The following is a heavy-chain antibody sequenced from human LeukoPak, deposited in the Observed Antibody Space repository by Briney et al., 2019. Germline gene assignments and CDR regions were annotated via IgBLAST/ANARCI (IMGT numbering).Heavy chain of an antibody. D-gene: IGHD6-19*01. J-gene: IGHJ4*02. V-gene: IGHV3-33*01. CDR1: GFTFSSYG. Sequence: GGSLRLSCAASGFTFSSYGMHWVRQAPGKGLEWVAVIWYDGSNKYYADSVKGRFTISRDNSKNTLYLQMNSRRAEDSAVYYCARAFGGWYFDYWGQGTLVTVSS. CDR2: IWYDGSNK. CDR3: ARAFGGWYFDY.